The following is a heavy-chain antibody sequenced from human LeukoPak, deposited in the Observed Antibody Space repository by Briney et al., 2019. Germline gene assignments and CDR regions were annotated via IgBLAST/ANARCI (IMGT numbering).Heavy chain of an antibody. CDR1: GGSISSGTYY. Sequence: PSETLFLTCTVSGGSISSGTYYWRWIRQPAGKGLEWIGRIYTSGSTNYNPSLKSRVTISVDTSKNQFSLKLSSVTAADTAVYYCARVVAVAGTEDYWGQGTLVTVSS. CDR3: ARVVAVAGTEDY. V-gene: IGHV4-61*02. D-gene: IGHD6-19*01. J-gene: IGHJ4*02. CDR2: IYTSGST.